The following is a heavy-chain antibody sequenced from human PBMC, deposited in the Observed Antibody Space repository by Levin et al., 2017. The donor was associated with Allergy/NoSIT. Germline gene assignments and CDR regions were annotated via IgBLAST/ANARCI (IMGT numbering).Heavy chain of an antibody. CDR2: VNCNSGDT. V-gene: IGHV1-2*02. CDR3: ARNDYGDYVQNFDY. J-gene: IGHJ4*02. D-gene: IGHD4-17*01. CDR1: GYTFTDHY. Sequence: ASVKVSCEAAGYTFTDHYMHWVRQAPGQGLEWMGWVNCNSGDTHYAQKFQDRVTMTRDTSLTTAYIEVSRLRFDDTALYFCARNDYGDYVQNFDYWGQGTLVTVSS.